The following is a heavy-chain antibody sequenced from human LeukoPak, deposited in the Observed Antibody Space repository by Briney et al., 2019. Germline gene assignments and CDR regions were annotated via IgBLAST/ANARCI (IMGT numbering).Heavy chain of an antibody. CDR1: GFTVSSNY. V-gene: IGHV3-53*01. Sequence: GGSLRLSCAASGFTVSSNYMSWVRQAPGKGLEWVSVIYSGGSTYYADSVKGRFTISRDNSKNTLYLQMNSLRAEDTAVYYCASLGSGSYYSAYYYGMDVWGKGTTVTVSS. CDR2: IYSGGST. D-gene: IGHD3-10*01. CDR3: ASLGSGSYYSAYYYGMDV. J-gene: IGHJ6*04.